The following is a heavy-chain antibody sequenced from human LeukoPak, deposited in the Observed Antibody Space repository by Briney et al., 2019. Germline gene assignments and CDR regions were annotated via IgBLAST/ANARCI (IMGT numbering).Heavy chain of an antibody. CDR2: IIPIFGTA. V-gene: IGHV1-69*05. Sequence: SVKVSCKASGGTFSSYAISWVRQAPGQGLEWMGGIIPIFGTANYAQKFQGRVTITTDEFTSTAYMELSSLRSEDTAVYYCAREQTILGYYMDVWGKGTTVTVSS. D-gene: IGHD3-3*01. CDR3: AREQTILGYYMDV. CDR1: GGTFSSYA. J-gene: IGHJ6*03.